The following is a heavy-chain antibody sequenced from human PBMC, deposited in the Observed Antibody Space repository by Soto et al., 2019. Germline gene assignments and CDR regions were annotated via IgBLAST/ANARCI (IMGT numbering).Heavy chain of an antibody. CDR1: GYTFVSYV. Sequence: QVQLVQSGAEVKKPGASVKVSCKASGYTFVSYVIHWVRQAPGQRLEWMGWINAGNGDTEYSQKFQGRVTLTRDTSATTAYMELSSLRSEDTAVYYCAREGGYCTSTACPGGYWGQGTLVTVSS. CDR2: INAGNGDT. V-gene: IGHV1-3*01. CDR3: AREGGYCTSTACPGGY. J-gene: IGHJ4*02. D-gene: IGHD2-8*01.